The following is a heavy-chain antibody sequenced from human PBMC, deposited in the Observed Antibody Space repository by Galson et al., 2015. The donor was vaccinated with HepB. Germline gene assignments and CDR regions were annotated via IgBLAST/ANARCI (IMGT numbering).Heavy chain of an antibody. CDR3: ARDRLVVSYDAFDI. D-gene: IGHD3-22*01. CDR1: GFVFSSHA. J-gene: IGHJ3*02. Sequence: RLSCAASGFVFSSHAMHWVRQAPGKGLEWVAAISYEENIQEYADSVKGRFTVSRDNSKNTLYLQMNSLRVEDTAVYYCARDRLVVSYDAFDIWGQGTMVTVSS. CDR2: ISYEENIQ. V-gene: IGHV3-30*04.